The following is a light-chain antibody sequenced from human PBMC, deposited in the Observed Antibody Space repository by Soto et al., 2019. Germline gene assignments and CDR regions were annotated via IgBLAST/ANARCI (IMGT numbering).Light chain of an antibody. Sequence: DIQMTQSPSSLSASVGDRVTLTCRASETISTFLNWYQHKPGRAPKLLIYAASRLQSGVPSRFSGSGSGTDFTLTINGLQPEDFAVYYCQQSGDSQWTFGQGTKVDIK. CDR2: AAS. J-gene: IGKJ1*01. V-gene: IGKV1-39*01. CDR3: QQSGDSQWT. CDR1: ETISTF.